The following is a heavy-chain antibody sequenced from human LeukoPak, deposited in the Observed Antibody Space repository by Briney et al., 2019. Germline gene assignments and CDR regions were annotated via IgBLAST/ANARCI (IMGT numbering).Heavy chain of an antibody. CDR3: AKDISAYYDSSGYSDY. CDR2: ISWNSGSI. J-gene: IGHJ4*02. D-gene: IGHD3-22*01. Sequence: GGSLRLSCAASGFTFDDYAMHWVRQAPGKGLEGVSGISWNSGSIGYADSVKGRFTISRDNAKNSLYLQMNSLRAEDTALYYCAKDISAYYDSSGYSDYWGQGTLVTVSS. V-gene: IGHV3-9*01. CDR1: GFTFDDYA.